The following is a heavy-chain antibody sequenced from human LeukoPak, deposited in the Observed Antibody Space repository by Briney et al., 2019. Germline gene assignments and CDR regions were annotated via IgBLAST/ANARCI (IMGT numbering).Heavy chain of an antibody. J-gene: IGHJ4*02. Sequence: SETLSLTCTDPGGSISNYYWSWIRQPAGKGLERIGRIFTIGNTDYNPSLKSRLTMSADTSKSQFSLKLTSVTAADTAVYYCARGSSSGFDYWGQGTLVTVSS. CDR1: GGSISNYY. CDR3: ARGSSSGFDY. D-gene: IGHD6-13*01. CDR2: IFTIGNT. V-gene: IGHV4-4*07.